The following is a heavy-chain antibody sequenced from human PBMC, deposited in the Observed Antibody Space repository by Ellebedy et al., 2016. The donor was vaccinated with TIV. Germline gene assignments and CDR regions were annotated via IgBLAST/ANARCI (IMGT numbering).Heavy chain of an antibody. Sequence: ASVKVSXXASGYPFISYAIHWVCQAPGQRPEWMGWLNAGSGNTMYAQTLQGRVTFSSDTSAATAYMELSRLTSEDTAVYYCMIVSVAVPYWGQGTPVAVSS. J-gene: IGHJ4*02. CDR2: LNAGSGNT. V-gene: IGHV1-3*01. CDR3: MIVSVAVPY. CDR1: GYPFISYA. D-gene: IGHD6-19*01.